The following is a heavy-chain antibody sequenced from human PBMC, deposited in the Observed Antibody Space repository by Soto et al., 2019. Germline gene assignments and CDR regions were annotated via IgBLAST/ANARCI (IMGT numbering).Heavy chain of an antibody. CDR3: ARLIAAPYYFDY. J-gene: IGHJ4*02. CDR2: IYWDDDK. D-gene: IGHD6-13*01. Sequence: QITLKESGPTLVKPTQTLTLTCTFSGFSLSTSGVGVGWIRQPPGKALEWLALIYWDDDKRYSPSLKSRLTITKDTSKTQVVLTMTNMDPVDTATYYCARLIAAPYYFDYWGQGTLVTVSS. V-gene: IGHV2-5*02. CDR1: GFSLSTSGVG.